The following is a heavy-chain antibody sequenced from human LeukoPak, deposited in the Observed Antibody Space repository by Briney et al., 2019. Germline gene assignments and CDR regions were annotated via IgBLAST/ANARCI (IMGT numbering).Heavy chain of an antibody. CDR3: ARQPYSYGYFDY. CDR2: ISSSSSYI. CDR1: GFTFSSYS. Sequence: NPGGSLRLSCAASGFTFSSYSMNWVRQAPGKGVKWVSSISSSSSYIYYADSVKGRFTISRDNAKNSLYLQMNSLRAEDTAVYYCARQPYSYGYFDYWGQGTLVTVSS. J-gene: IGHJ4*02. D-gene: IGHD5-18*01. V-gene: IGHV3-21*01.